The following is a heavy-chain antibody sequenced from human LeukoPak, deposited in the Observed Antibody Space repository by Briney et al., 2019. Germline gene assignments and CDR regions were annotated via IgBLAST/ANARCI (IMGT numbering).Heavy chain of an antibody. CDR1: GGSISSYY. J-gene: IGHJ5*02. D-gene: IGHD2-2*01. V-gene: IGHV4-4*07. CDR3: VRDGAEDIVVVPAARDDNWFDP. Sequence: SETLSLTCTVSGGSISSYYWSWIRQPAGKGLEWIGRIYTSGSTNYNPSLKSRVTMSVDTSKNQFSLKLSSVTAADTAVYYCVRDGAEDIVVVPAARDDNWFDPWGQGTLVTVSS. CDR2: IYTSGST.